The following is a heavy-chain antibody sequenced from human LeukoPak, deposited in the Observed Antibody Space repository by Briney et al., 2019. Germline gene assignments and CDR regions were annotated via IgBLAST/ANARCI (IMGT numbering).Heavy chain of an antibody. CDR1: GGSISSYY. D-gene: IGHD2-21*01. Sequence: SETLSLTCTVSGGSISSYYWSWIRQSPGKGLEWIGYMHYSGNTKYNSSLKSRVTISLDTSKNQFSLRLSSVTAADTAVYYCARCSVFTKYFDYWGQGTLVTVSS. V-gene: IGHV4-59*01. J-gene: IGHJ4*02. CDR3: ARCSVFTKYFDY. CDR2: MHYSGNT.